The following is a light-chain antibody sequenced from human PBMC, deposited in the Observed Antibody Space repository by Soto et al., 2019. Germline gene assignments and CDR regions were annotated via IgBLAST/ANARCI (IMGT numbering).Light chain of an antibody. Sequence: EAVLTQSPGTLSLSPVERASLXCRASQSVSNNFLAWYQQKPGQAPRLLIYGASTRATGIPDRFSGSGSETDFTLTISRLEPEDCAVYYCQRYGNSRTFGQGTKVDI. CDR3: QRYGNSRT. CDR2: GAS. V-gene: IGKV3-20*01. CDR1: QSVSNNF. J-gene: IGKJ1*01.